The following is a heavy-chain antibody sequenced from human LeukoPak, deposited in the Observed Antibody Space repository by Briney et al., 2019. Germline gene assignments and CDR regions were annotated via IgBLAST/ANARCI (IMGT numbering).Heavy chain of an antibody. D-gene: IGHD6-13*01. V-gene: IGHV4-30-4*01. CDR1: GGSISSGDYY. CDR3: ARDSSWYWPHYYYYGMDV. J-gene: IGHJ6*02. CDR2: IYYSGST. Sequence: SETLSLTCTVSGGSISSGDYYWRWIRQPPGKGLEWIGYIYYSGSTYYNPSLKSRVTISVDTSKNQFSLKLSSVTAADTAVYYCARDSSWYWPHYYYYGMDVWGQGTTVTVSS.